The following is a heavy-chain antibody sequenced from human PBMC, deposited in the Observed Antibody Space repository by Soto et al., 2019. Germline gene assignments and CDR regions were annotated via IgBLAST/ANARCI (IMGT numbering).Heavy chain of an antibody. J-gene: IGHJ4*02. D-gene: IGHD6-19*01. CDR2: MNPNSGNT. V-gene: IGHV1-8*01. CDR1: GYTFTSYD. Sequence: QVQLVQSGAEVKKPGASVKVSCKASGYTFTSYDINWVRQATGQGLEWMGWMNPNSGNTGYAQKFQGRVTMTRNTSISTAYMGLRSLRSEDTAVYYCARSYSSGWYGGGYFDYWGQGTLVTVSS. CDR3: ARSYSSGWYGGGYFDY.